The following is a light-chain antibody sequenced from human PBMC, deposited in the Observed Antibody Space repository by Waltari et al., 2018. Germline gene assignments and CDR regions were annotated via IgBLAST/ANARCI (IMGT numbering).Light chain of an antibody. J-gene: IGKJ1*01. CDR1: QNIGSY. CDR2: SAS. V-gene: IGKV1-39*01. CDR3: QQSSSYPPT. Sequence: DIQMTQSPSSVSASVGDRVTITRRASQNIGSYLIWYQQKPGKAPNLLIYSASSLQSGVPSRFIGSGSATDFTLTINSLQPDDFATYYCQQSSSYPPTFGQGTQV.